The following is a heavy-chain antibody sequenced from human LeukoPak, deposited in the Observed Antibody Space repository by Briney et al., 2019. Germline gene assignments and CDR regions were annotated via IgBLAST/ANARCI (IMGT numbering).Heavy chain of an antibody. CDR3: ARSYDFWSGYYPSDY. J-gene: IGHJ4*02. CDR2: ISYDGSNK. D-gene: IGHD3-3*01. Sequence: GRSLRLSCAASGFTFSSYAMPWVRQAPGKGLEWVAVISYDGSNKYYADSVKGRFTISRDNSKNTLYLQMNSLRAEDTAVYYCARSYDFWSGYYPSDYWGQGTLVTVSS. CDR1: GFTFSSYA. V-gene: IGHV3-30-3*01.